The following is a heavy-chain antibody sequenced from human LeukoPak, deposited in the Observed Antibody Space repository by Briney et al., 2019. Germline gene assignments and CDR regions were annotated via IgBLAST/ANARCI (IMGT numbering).Heavy chain of an antibody. Sequence: ASVKVSCKTSGYVFTTYGFTWERQAPGQGLEWMGWISAKNGNTDYAQKFQGRLTMTTDTSTYTGYMELRSLRSDDTAVYYCARASSDWTGYFDYWGQGALVTVSS. CDR3: ARASSDWTGYFDY. D-gene: IGHD6-25*01. CDR1: GYVFTTYG. V-gene: IGHV1-18*01. CDR2: ISAKNGNT. J-gene: IGHJ4*02.